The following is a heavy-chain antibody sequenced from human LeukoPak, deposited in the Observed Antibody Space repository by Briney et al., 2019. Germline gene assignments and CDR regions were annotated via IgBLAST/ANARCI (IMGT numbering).Heavy chain of an antibody. Sequence: SVKVSCKASGGTFSSHAISWVRQAPGQGLEWMGGIIPLFGTANYAQKFQGRVTTTTDESTSTAYMELSSLRSEDTAVYYCARSEGLQGYYYYMDVWGKGTTVTVSS. V-gene: IGHV1-69*05. CDR1: GGTFSSHA. CDR2: IIPLFGTA. J-gene: IGHJ6*03. D-gene: IGHD5-24*01. CDR3: ARSEGLQGYYYYMDV.